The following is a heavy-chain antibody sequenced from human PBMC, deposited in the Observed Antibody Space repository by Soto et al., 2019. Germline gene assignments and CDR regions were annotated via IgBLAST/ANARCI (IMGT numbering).Heavy chain of an antibody. D-gene: IGHD3-10*01. CDR1: GFTFSSYG. V-gene: IGHV3-30*18. J-gene: IGHJ4*02. Sequence: QVQLVESGGGVVQPGRSLRLSCAASGFTFSSYGMHWVRQAPGKGLEWVAVISYDGSNKYYADSVKGRFTISRDNSKNTLYLQMNSLRAEDTAVYYCAKGRMVRGVRGYFDYWGQGTLVTVSS. CDR2: ISYDGSNK. CDR3: AKGRMVRGVRGYFDY.